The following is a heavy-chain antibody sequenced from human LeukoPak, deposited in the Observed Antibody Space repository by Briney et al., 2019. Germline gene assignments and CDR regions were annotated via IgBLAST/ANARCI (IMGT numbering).Heavy chain of an antibody. V-gene: IGHV4-39*07. D-gene: IGHD2-21*01. Sequence: SETLSLTCTVSGDSISSYSYYWAWIRQPPGKGLEWIGSILFRGATYYNPSLKPRIIMSVDTSQNHFSLKLTSVTAADTAVYFCARESGDTRTVNSFDFWGRGTPITVSS. CDR2: ILFRGAT. J-gene: IGHJ4*01. CDR1: GDSISSYSYY. CDR3: ARESGDTRTVNSFDF.